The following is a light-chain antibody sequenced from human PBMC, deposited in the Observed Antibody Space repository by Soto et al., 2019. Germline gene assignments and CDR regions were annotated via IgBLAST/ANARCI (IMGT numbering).Light chain of an antibody. J-gene: IGKJ3*01. CDR2: AAS. Sequence: DIQMTQSPSTVSASVGDRVTITCRASQRICTWLAWFQQKPGKPPKLVISAASSLQSGVPSRFSGSGSGTDFTLTISSLQPEDVATYYCQQANSFPLTFGPGTKVVIK. V-gene: IGKV1-12*01. CDR3: QQANSFPLT. CDR1: QRICTW.